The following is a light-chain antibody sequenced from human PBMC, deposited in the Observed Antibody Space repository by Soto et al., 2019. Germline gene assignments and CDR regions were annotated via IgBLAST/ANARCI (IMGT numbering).Light chain of an antibody. Sequence: EIVMTQSPATLSVSAGERATLSCRASQSVSSSLAWYQQKPGQAPRLLIYGASARATGIPARFSGGESGTEFTLTISNLQSEDFGVYYCQQYNKWPLTFGGGTKVDIK. CDR1: QSVSSS. J-gene: IGKJ4*01. CDR3: QQYNKWPLT. V-gene: IGKV3-15*01. CDR2: GAS.